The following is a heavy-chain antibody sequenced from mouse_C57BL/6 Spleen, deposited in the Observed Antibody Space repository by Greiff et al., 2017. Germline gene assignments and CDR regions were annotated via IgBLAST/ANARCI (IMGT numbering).Heavy chain of an antibody. D-gene: IGHD3-2*02. V-gene: IGHV1-9*01. J-gene: IGHJ3*01. CDR3: ARGSENWPRSGFAY. Sequence: QVQLKQPGAELMMPGASVKLSCKATGYTFTGYWIEWVKQRPGHGLEWIGEILPGSGSTNYNEKVKGKATFTADTSSNTAYMQLSSLTTEDSAIYYCARGSENWPRSGFAYWGQGTLVTVSA. CDR2: ILPGSGST. CDR1: GYTFTGYW.